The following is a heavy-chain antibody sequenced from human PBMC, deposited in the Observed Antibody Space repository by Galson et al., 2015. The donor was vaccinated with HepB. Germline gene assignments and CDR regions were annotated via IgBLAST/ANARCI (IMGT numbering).Heavy chain of an antibody. V-gene: IGHV3-30*04. J-gene: IGHJ3*02. CDR3: ARRIQSNAWYLGLGGFDM. D-gene: IGHD6-13*01. CDR1: GFTFSDHA. CDR2: VSHGGYYK. Sequence: SLRLSCAAFGFTFSDHAMHWVRQAAGKGLEWVAVVSHGGYYKDYADSVKGRFTISRDNSKDTLVLEMSTLRPEDTAVYYCARRIQSNAWYLGLGGFDMWGQGTMVTVSS.